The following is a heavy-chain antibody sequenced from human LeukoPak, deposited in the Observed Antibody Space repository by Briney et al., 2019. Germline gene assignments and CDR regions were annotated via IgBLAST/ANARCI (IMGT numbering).Heavy chain of an antibody. V-gene: IGHV3-48*01. Sequence: GGSLRLSCAASGFTFSSYSMNWVRQAPGKGLEWVSYISSSSSTIYYADSVKGRFTISRDNAKNSLYLQMNSLRAEDTAVYYCARSPGDIVVVPAASDYWGQGTLVTVS. CDR3: ARSPGDIVVVPAASDY. CDR1: GFTFSSYS. CDR2: ISSSSSTI. J-gene: IGHJ4*02. D-gene: IGHD2-2*01.